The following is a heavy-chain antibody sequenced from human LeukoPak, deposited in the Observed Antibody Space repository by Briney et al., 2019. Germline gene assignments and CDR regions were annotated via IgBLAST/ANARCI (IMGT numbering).Heavy chain of an antibody. J-gene: IGHJ4*02. CDR3: AREGSNSGYARDY. D-gene: IGHD5-12*01. V-gene: IGHV3-21*01. Sequence: GGSLRLSCAASGFTFSSYAMSWVRQAPGKGLEWVSSISSSSSYIYYADSVKGRFTISRDNAKNSLYLQMNSLRAEDTAVYYCAREGSNSGYARDYWGQGTLVTVSS. CDR1: GFTFSSYA. CDR2: ISSSSSYI.